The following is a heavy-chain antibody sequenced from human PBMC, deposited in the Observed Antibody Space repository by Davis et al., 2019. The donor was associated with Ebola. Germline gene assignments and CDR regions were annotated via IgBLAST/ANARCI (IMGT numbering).Heavy chain of an antibody. D-gene: IGHD5-12*01. V-gene: IGHV4-38-2*02. CDR1: GYSISSGYY. Sequence: PSETLSLTCTVSGYSISSGYYWGWIRQPPGKGLEWIGTIYHSGATYSNPSLKSRVTISVDTSKNQFSLTLSSVTAADTAVYYCARETEYSGYGESWGQGTLVTVSS. CDR2: IYHSGAT. CDR3: ARETEYSGYGES. J-gene: IGHJ4*02.